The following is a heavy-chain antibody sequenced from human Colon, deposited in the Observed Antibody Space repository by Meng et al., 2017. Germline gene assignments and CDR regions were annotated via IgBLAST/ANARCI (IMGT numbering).Heavy chain of an antibody. CDR1: GFTFSSYG. Sequence: GESLKISCAASGFTFSSYGMHWVRQAPGKGLEWVAVIWYEGSNKYYADSVKGRFTISRDNSKNTLYLQMNSLRAEDTAVYYCARDQDSSGYSLPPPAFDIWGQGTMVTVSS. CDR2: IWYEGSNK. J-gene: IGHJ3*02. V-gene: IGHV3-33*01. D-gene: IGHD3-22*01. CDR3: ARDQDSSGYSLPPPAFDI.